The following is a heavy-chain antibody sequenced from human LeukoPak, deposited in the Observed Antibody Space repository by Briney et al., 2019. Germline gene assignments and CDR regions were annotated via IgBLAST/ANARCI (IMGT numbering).Heavy chain of an antibody. CDR1: GYSITSGYN. Sequence: NPSETLSLTCTVSGYSITSGYNWAWIRQPPGKVLEWIGSIYHSGSAYYNPSLKSRVTISADTSKNQFSLKLSSVTAADTAVYYCVRYCSSTTCYTRAVDYWGQGTLVTVSS. D-gene: IGHD2-2*02. CDR2: IYHSGSA. J-gene: IGHJ4*02. CDR3: VRYCSSTTCYTRAVDY. V-gene: IGHV4-38-2*02.